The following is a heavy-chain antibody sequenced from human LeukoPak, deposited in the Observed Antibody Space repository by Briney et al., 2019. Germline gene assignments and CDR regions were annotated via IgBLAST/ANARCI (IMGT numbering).Heavy chain of an antibody. CDR2: IIPIFGTA. D-gene: IGHD2-21*02. J-gene: IGHJ3*02. CDR1: GYTFTSYF. V-gene: IGHV1-69*13. Sequence: SVKVSCKASGYTFTSYFMHWVRQAPGQGLEWMGGIIPIFGTANYAQKFQGRVTITADESTSTAYMELSSLRSEDTAVYYCARASCGGDCSDAFDIWGQGTMVTVSS. CDR3: ARASCGGDCSDAFDI.